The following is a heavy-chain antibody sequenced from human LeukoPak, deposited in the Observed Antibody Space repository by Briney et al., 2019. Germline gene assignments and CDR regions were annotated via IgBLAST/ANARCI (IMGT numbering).Heavy chain of an antibody. CDR2: ISSSSSYI. Sequence: PGGSRRLSCAASGFTFSSYSMNWVRQAPGKGLEWVSSISSSSSYIHSVDSVRGRFTISRDNAKNSLFLQMNSLRAEDTAVYYCARDEWGDAFDIWGQGTMVTVFS. J-gene: IGHJ3*02. V-gene: IGHV3-21*01. D-gene: IGHD1-26*01. CDR1: GFTFSSYS. CDR3: ARDEWGDAFDI.